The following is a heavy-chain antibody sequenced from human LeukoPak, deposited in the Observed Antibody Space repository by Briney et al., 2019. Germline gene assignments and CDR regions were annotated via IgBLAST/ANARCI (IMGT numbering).Heavy chain of an antibody. J-gene: IGHJ5*02. Sequence: GGSLRLSCAAPGFIVSQNYMSWVRQAPGRGLEWVSLIYSDGSTHYADSVKGRFTMSRDSSKNTVYLEINSLRPEDTVMYFGVRDRAGAKDWVEFDPWGQGTLVTVSS. CDR1: GFIVSQNY. V-gene: IGHV3-66*01. D-gene: IGHD3/OR15-3a*01. CDR3: VRDRAGAKDWVEFDP. CDR2: IYSDGST.